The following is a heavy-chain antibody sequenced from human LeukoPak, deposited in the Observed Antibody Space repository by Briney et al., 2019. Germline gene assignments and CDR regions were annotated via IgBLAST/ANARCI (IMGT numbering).Heavy chain of an antibody. CDR3: ARSGTVFLSVMWFDP. D-gene: IGHD2/OR15-2a*01. CDR1: GGSISSGGYS. J-gene: IGHJ5*02. CDR2: IYHSGST. V-gene: IGHV4-30-2*01. Sequence: SQTLSLTCAVSGGSISSGGYSWSWIRQPPGKGLEWLGYIYHSGSTYYNPSHKSRVTISVDRSKNQFSLKLSSVTAADTAVYYCARSGTVFLSVMWFDPWGQGTLVTVSS.